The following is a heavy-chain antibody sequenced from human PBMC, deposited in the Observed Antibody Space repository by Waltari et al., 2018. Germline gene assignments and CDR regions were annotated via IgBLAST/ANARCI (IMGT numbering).Heavy chain of an antibody. CDR1: GGPVHSLY. D-gene: IGHD3-22*01. V-gene: IGHV4-59*02. CDR2: VYYTGRT. CDR3: ARNYDTNGRYRIPYWSFDL. Sequence: QVHLQESGPGLVKPSAILSLSCTVSGGPVHSLYLSWLRQSPGRGLEWIGFVYYTGRTDYNPSLRSRVTISMDTSRSQFSLRLTSVTAADTAVYYCARNYDTNGRYRIPYWSFDLWGPGTLVSVSS. J-gene: IGHJ2*01.